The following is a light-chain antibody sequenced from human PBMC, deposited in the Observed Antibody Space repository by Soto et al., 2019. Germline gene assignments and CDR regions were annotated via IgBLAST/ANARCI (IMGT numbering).Light chain of an antibody. CDR3: CSYAGSYTYVV. V-gene: IGLV2-11*01. CDR2: DVS. J-gene: IGLJ2*01. Sequence: QSALTQPRSVSGSPGQSVTISCTGTSSDVGGYNYVSWYQQHPGKAPKLMIYDVSKRPSEVPDRFSGSKSGNTASLTISGLQAEDEADYYCCSYAGSYTYVVFGGGTKLTVL. CDR1: SSDVGGYNY.